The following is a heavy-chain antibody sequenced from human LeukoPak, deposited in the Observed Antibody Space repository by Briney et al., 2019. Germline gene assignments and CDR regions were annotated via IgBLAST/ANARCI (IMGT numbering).Heavy chain of an antibody. V-gene: IGHV4-59*11. CDR3: ARVAYCGGDCYSFDY. J-gene: IGHJ4*02. CDR1: GGSISGHY. CDR2: IYYSGST. D-gene: IGHD2-21*02. Sequence: SEILSLTCTVSGGSISGHYWSWIRQPPGKGLEWIAYIYYSGSTNYNPSLKSRVTISVDTSKKQFSLKLSSVTAADTAVYYCARVAYCGGDCYSFDYWGQGTLVTVSS.